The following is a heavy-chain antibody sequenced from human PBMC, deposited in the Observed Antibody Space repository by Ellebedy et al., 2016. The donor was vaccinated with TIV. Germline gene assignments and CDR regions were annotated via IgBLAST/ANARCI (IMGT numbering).Heavy chain of an antibody. CDR3: ASPKSSLNI. V-gene: IGHV3-30*02. J-gene: IGHJ6*02. CDR1: GFTFSSYG. D-gene: IGHD2-15*01. CDR2: ILYDGTNK. Sequence: PGGSLRLSCAASGFTFSSYGMHWVRQAPGKGLAWVALILYDGTNKFYADSVKGRFTVSRENAKNTLYLQMNSLRAEDTAVYDFASPKSSLNIWGHGTTVTVSS.